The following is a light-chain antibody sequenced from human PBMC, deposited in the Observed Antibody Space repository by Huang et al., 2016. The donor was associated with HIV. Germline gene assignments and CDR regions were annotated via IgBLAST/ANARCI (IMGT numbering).Light chain of an antibody. CDR3: QQYDNWTPVT. CDR1: QSIKSN. J-gene: IGKJ1*01. V-gene: IGKV3-15*01. CDR2: GAT. Sequence: IVMTQSPVTLSVSPGERAALSCTAGQSIKSNLSWYQQQPGQAPRLLIYGATTRATGVPARCSGCGSEAEFNLTINNLQSDDCAVYYCQQYDNWTPVTFGQGTKVEI.